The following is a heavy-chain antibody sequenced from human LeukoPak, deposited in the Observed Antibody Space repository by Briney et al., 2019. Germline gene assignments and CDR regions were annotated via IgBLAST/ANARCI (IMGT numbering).Heavy chain of an antibody. Sequence: ASVKVSCKASDYTFTSYGISWVRQSPGQGLEWMGWISAYNGNTNYAQKLQGRVTMTTDTSTSTAYMELRSLRSDDTAVYYCARETLGYYDSRGPRYFDYWGQGPLVTVS. J-gene: IGHJ4*02. CDR2: ISAYNGNT. CDR1: DYTFTSYG. CDR3: ARETLGYYDSRGPRYFDY. V-gene: IGHV1-18*01. D-gene: IGHD3-22*01.